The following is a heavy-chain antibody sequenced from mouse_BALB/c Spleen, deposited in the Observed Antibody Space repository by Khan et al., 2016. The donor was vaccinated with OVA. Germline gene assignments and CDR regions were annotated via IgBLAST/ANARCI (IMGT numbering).Heavy chain of an antibody. J-gene: IGHJ4*01. D-gene: IGHD2-10*01. CDR2: IWSDGST. CDR3: ARQPYYHYNVMDY. V-gene: IGHV2-6-1*01. Sequence: VQLQESGPGLVAPSQSLSITCTISGFSLTNYGIHWVRQPPGKGLEWLVVIWSDGSTTYNSALKSRLTITKDNSKSQVFLKINSLQTDDTAIYFCARQPYYHYNVMDYWGQGTSVTVSS. CDR1: GFSLTNYG.